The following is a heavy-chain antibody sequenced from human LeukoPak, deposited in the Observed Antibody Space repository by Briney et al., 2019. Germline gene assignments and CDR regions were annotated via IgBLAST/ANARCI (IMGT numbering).Heavy chain of an antibody. V-gene: IGHV3-13*01. J-gene: IGHJ4*02. CDR3: ARGYDILTGDNYFDY. CDR1: GFTFSSYD. D-gene: IGHD3-9*01. Sequence: GGSLRLSCAASGFTFSSYDMHWVRQATGKGLESVSAIGTAGDTYYPGSVKGRFTISRESAKNSLYLQMNSLRAGDTAVYYCARGYDILTGDNYFDYWGQGTLVTVSS. CDR2: IGTAGDT.